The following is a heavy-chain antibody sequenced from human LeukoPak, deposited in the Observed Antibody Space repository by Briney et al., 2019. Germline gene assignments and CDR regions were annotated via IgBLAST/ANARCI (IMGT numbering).Heavy chain of an antibody. CDR2: IYHSGST. V-gene: IGHV4-4*02. CDR1: GGSISSSNW. Sequence: PSETLSLTCAVSGGSISSSNWWSWVRPPPGKGLEWIGEIYHSGSTNYNPSLKSRVTISVDKSKNQFSLKLSSVTAADTAVYYCARDRRYVWGSYRYLKGAFDIWGQGTMVTVSS. D-gene: IGHD3-16*02. J-gene: IGHJ3*02. CDR3: ARDRRYVWGSYRYLKGAFDI.